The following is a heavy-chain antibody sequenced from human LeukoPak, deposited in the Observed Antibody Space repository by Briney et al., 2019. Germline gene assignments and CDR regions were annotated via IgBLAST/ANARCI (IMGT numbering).Heavy chain of an antibody. CDR3: ARLSQQTFDI. Sequence: ASVKVSCKASGYIFTSYYMHWVRQAPGQGLEWMGIINPSSGSTSYAQKFQDRVKMTRDTSRSTVYMEVSSLRSDDTAVYYCARLSQQTFDIWGQGTLVTVSS. CDR1: GYIFTSYY. J-gene: IGHJ3*02. V-gene: IGHV1-46*01. CDR2: INPSSGST.